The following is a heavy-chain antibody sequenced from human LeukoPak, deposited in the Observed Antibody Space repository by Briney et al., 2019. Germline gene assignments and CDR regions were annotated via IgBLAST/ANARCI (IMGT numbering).Heavy chain of an antibody. V-gene: IGHV1-2*02. CDR1: GFTFTGYY. Sequence: ASVPVSCKASGFTFTGYYIHWVRQAPGQGLEWMGWVNPNNGGTNYAQMFQGRVTMTRDTSISTAYMELSSLRSDDTAVYYCARDSYGGNWSLGYWGQGPVVPVSS. D-gene: IGHD4-23*01. J-gene: IGHJ4*02. CDR3: ARDSYGGNWSLGY. CDR2: VNPNNGGT.